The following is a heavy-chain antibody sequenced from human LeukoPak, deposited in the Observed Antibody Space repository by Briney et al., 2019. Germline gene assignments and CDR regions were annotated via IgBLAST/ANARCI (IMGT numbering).Heavy chain of an antibody. Sequence: GGSLRLSCAASGFTFSSYSTNWVRQAPGKGLEWVSYISSSSSTIYYADSVKGRFTISRDNAKNSLYLQMNCLRAEDTAVYYCARVRAYSGSYYDYFDYWGQGTLVTVSS. V-gene: IGHV3-48*04. J-gene: IGHJ4*02. D-gene: IGHD1-26*01. CDR2: ISSSSSTI. CDR3: ARVRAYSGSYYDYFDY. CDR1: GFTFSSYS.